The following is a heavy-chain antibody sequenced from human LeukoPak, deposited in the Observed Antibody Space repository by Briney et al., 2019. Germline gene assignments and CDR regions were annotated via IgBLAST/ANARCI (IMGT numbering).Heavy chain of an antibody. V-gene: IGHV1-69*13. J-gene: IGHJ4*02. CDR3: ARERSQIDYYDSSGYYPTYYFDY. D-gene: IGHD3-22*01. Sequence: ASVKVSCKASGGTFSSYAISWVRQAPGQGLEWTGGIIPIFGTANYAQKFQGRVTITADESTSTAYMELSSLRSEDTAVYYCARERSQIDYYDSSGYYPTYYFDYWGQGTLATVSS. CDR1: GGTFSSYA. CDR2: IIPIFGTA.